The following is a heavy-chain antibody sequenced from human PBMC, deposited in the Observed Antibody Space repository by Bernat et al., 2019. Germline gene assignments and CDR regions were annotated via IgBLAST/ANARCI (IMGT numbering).Heavy chain of an antibody. CDR3: VRRQLWFSD. J-gene: IGHJ4*02. CDR2: ISGSDATI. V-gene: IGHV3-48*01. D-gene: IGHD3-10*01. CDR1: GFTFSSYS. Sequence: EVQLVESGGGLVQPGGSLRLSCAASGFTFSSYSMNWVRQAPGKGLEWVAFISGSDATIHYADSVNGRFTISRENGRNSLYLQVNSLRAEDTAVYYCVRRQLWFSDWGQGTLVTVSS.